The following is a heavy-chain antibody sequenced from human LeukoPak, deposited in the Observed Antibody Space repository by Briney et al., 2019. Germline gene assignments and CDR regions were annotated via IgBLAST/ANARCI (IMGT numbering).Heavy chain of an antibody. J-gene: IGHJ4*02. CDR3: ARDPVWGTYSSNSFDY. CDR2: ISSSGSTI. D-gene: IGHD6-19*01. Sequence: GGALRLSCSASGFTFSDYYMSWIRQAPGKGLEWLSYISSSGSTIYYAGSVKGRFTISRDNAKNSLYLQMNSLRAEDTAVYYCARDPVWGTYSSNSFDYWGQGTLVTVSS. CDR1: GFTFSDYY. V-gene: IGHV3-11*01.